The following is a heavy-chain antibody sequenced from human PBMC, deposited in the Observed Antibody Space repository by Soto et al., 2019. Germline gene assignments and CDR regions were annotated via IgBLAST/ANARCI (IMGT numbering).Heavy chain of an antibody. D-gene: IGHD2-15*01. CDR1: VFTFSSYG. CDR3: AKWKWGDGGIGYFDY. V-gene: IGHV3-30*18. CDR2: ISYDGSNK. Sequence: QVQLVESGGGVVQPGRSLRLSCAASVFTFSSYGMHWVRQAPGKGLEWVAVISYDGSNKYYADSVKGRFTISRDNSKNTLYLQMNSLRAEDTAVYYCAKWKWGDGGIGYFDYWGQGTLVTVSS. J-gene: IGHJ4*02.